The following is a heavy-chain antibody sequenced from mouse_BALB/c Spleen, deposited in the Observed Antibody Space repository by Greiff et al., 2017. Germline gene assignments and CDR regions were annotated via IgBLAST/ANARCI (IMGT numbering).Heavy chain of an antibody. CDR3: APHYDYDGGFAY. CDR1: GYTFTDYN. V-gene: IGHV1-18*01. CDR2: INPNYDST. D-gene: IGHD2-4*01. Sequence: VQLQQFGAELVKPGASVKISCKASGYTFTDYNMDWVKQSHGKSLEWIGDINPNYDSTSYNQKFKGKATLTVDKSSSTAYMQLSSLTSEDSAVYYCAPHYDYDGGFAYWGQGTLVTVSA. J-gene: IGHJ3*01.